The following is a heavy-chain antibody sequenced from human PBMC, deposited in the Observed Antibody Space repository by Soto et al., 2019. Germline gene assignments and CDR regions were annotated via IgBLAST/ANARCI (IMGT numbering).Heavy chain of an antibody. J-gene: IGHJ4*02. CDR2: IYYSGGT. CDR1: GGSISSYY. CDR3: VALTDGYFAS. D-gene: IGHD7-27*01. V-gene: IGHV4-59*01. Sequence: SETLSLTCTVSGGSISSYYWSWIRQPPGKGLEWIGYIYYSGGTNYNPSLKSRVTISVDTSKNQFSLKLSSVTAADTAVYYCVALTDGYFASWGQGTLVTVSS.